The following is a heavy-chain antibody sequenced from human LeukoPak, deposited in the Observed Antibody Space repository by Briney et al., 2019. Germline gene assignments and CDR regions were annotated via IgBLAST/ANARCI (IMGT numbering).Heavy chain of an antibody. D-gene: IGHD2-15*01. V-gene: IGHV1-18*01. J-gene: IGHJ3*02. CDR1: GYTFTSYG. CDR3: ARDSRSGGYCSGGSCYSGDAFDI. CDR2: ISAYNGNT. Sequence: GASVKVSCKASGYTFTSYGISWVRQAPGQGLEWMGWISAYNGNTNYAQKLQGRVTMTTDTSTRTAYMELRSLRSDDTAVYYCARDSRSGGYCSGGSCYSGDAFDIWGQGTMVTVSS.